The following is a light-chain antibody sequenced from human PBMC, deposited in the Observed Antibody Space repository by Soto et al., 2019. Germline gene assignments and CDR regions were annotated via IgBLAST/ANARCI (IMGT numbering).Light chain of an antibody. CDR1: SSDVGSYNL. CDR3: CSYAGSITIYV. V-gene: IGLV2-23*01. Sequence: QSALTQPASVSGSPGQSITISCTGTSSDVGSYNLVSWYQQHPGKAPKLMIYEGSTXPSGVSNRFSGSKSGNTASLTISGLQAEDEADYYCCSYAGSITIYVVVTGTKVTVL. CDR2: EGS. J-gene: IGLJ1*01.